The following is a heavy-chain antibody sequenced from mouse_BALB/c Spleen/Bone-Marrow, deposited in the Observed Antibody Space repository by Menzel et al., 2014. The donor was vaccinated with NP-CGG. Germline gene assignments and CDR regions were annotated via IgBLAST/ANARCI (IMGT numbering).Heavy chain of an antibody. CDR3: ARLHYYGYGAY. D-gene: IGHD1-2*01. CDR2: INPDRSTI. V-gene: IGHV4-1*02. CDR1: GFDFSTSW. Sequence: EVKLVESGGGLVQPGGSLKLSCAASGFDFSTSWMSWVRQAPGKGLEWIGEINPDRSTINYRPSLKDKFIISRDNAKNTLYLLMSKVRSEDTALYYCARLHYYGYGAYWGQGTLVTVSA. J-gene: IGHJ3*01.